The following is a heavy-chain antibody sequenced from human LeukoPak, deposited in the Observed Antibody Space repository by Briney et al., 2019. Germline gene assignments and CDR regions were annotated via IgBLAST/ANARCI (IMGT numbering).Heavy chain of an antibody. CDR2: ISGSGGST. J-gene: IGHJ4*02. CDR3: AKVFLWFGELSFYFDY. CDR1: GFTFSSYA. D-gene: IGHD3-10*01. V-gene: IGHV3-23*01. Sequence: GGSLRLSCAASGFTFSSYAMSWVRQAPGKGLEWVSAISGSGGSTYYADSVKGRFTISRDNSKNTLYLQMNSLRAEDTAVYYCAKVFLWFGELSFYFDYWGQGILVTVST.